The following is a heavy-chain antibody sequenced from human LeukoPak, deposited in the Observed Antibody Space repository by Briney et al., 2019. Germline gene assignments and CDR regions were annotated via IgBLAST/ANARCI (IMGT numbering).Heavy chain of an antibody. CDR1: GGSVSSDY. CDR3: ARRWYHAYCDY. CDR2: IYYSRST. Sequence: PSETLSLTCTVSGGSVSSDYWSWIRQPPGKGLEWIGYIYYSRSTNYNPSLKSRVTISVDTSKSQFSLKLSSVTAADTAVYYCARRWYHAYCDYWGQGSLVTVSS. J-gene: IGHJ4*02. D-gene: IGHD2-15*01. V-gene: IGHV4-59*08.